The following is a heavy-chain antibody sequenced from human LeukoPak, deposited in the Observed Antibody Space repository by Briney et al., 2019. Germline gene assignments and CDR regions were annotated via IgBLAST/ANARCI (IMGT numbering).Heavy chain of an antibody. Sequence: GGSLRLSCAASGFIVSSNYMSWVRQAPGKGLEWVSIIYSDGSTYYADSVKGRFTISRDNSKNTLYLQMNSLRAEDTAVYYCAKDITAAGGYFFDYWGQGTLVTVSS. CDR3: AKDITAAGGYFFDY. CDR2: IYSDGST. CDR1: GFIVSSNY. V-gene: IGHV3-53*01. D-gene: IGHD6-13*01. J-gene: IGHJ4*02.